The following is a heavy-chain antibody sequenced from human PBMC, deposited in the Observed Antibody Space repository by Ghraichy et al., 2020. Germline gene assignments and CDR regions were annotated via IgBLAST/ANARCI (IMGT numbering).Heavy chain of an antibody. CDR2: INSDGSSI. CDR1: GFTLSSYW. D-gene: IGHD3-16*01. J-gene: IGHJ4*02. CDR3: VRAWGY. Sequence: GGSLRLSCAASGFTLSSYWIHWVRQAPGKGLVWVSRINSDGSSISYADSVKGRFTISRDNAKNTLHLQMNSLRVEDTAVYYCVRAWGYWGQGTRVTVSS. V-gene: IGHV3-74*01.